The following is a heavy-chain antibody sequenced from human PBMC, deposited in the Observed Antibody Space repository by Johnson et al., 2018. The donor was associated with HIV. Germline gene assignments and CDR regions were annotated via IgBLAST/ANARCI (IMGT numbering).Heavy chain of an antibody. CDR3: AKFADPYCDGDCYSWLYALDI. V-gene: IGHV3-20*04. D-gene: IGHD2-21*02. Sequence: VQLVESGGGLVNPGGSLRLSCAASGFTFDDYGMSWVRQVPGKGLEWVSSISWNGGNKRYADSVKGRFTISRDNSKNSMYLQLNSLRAEDTAVYYCAKFADPYCDGDCYSWLYALDIWGQGTMVTVSS. CDR2: ISWNGGNK. J-gene: IGHJ3*02. CDR1: GFTFDDYG.